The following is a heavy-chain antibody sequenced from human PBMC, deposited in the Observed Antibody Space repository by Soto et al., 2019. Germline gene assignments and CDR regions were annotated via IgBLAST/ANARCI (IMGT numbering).Heavy chain of an antibody. Sequence: EVQLVESGGGLVQPGGSLRLSCEASGFTFSTFWMHWVRQAPEKGLVWVSRINSDGSSTNYADSVKGRVTISRDNAKNTLYLQLNSLRPEDTAVYYCARDFEYWGQGTLVTVSS. CDR3: ARDFEY. CDR1: GFTFSTFW. CDR2: INSDGSST. J-gene: IGHJ4*02. V-gene: IGHV3-74*01.